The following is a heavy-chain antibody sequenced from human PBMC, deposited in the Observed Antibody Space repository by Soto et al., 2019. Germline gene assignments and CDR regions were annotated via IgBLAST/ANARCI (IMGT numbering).Heavy chain of an antibody. CDR1: GGSISSYY. CDR2: FYYSGGT. CDR3: ARRYSSAFDI. D-gene: IGHD6-13*01. J-gene: IGHJ3*02. V-gene: IGHV4-59*08. Sequence: SETLSLTCTVSGGSISSYYWSWIRQPPGKGLEWIGYFYYSGGTNYNPSLKSRVTISVDTSKNQFSLKLSSVTAADTAVYYCARRYSSAFDIWGQGTMVTV.